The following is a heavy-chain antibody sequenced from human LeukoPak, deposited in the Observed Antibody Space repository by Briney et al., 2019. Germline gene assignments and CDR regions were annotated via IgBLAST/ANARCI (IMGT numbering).Heavy chain of an antibody. Sequence: GGSLRLSCAASGFTFSSYSMNWVRQAPGKGLEWVSSISSSSTYIYYADSVRGRFTISRDNAKNSLYLQMNSLRAEDTAVYYCARAPLTYGGNSPPRYWGQGTLVTVSS. CDR3: ARAPLTYGGNSPPRY. J-gene: IGHJ4*02. CDR2: ISSSSTYI. D-gene: IGHD4-23*01. CDR1: GFTFSSYS. V-gene: IGHV3-21*01.